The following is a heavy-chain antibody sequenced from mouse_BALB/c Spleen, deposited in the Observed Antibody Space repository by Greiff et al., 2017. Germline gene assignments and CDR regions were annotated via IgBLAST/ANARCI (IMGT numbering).Heavy chain of an antibody. D-gene: IGHD1-1*01. J-gene: IGHJ3*01. V-gene: IGHV1-69*02. CDR3: ANYYGSSFPFAY. CDR2: IDPSDSYT. Sequence: QVHVKQPGAELVKPGASVKLSCKASGYTFTSYWMHWVKQRPGQGLEWIGEIDPSDSYTNYNQKFKGKATLTVDKSSSTAYMQLSSLTSEDSAVYYCANYYGSSFPFAYWGQGTLVTLSA. CDR1: GYTFTSYW.